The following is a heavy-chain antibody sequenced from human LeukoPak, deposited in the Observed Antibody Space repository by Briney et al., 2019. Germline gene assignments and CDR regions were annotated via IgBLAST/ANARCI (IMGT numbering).Heavy chain of an antibody. J-gene: IGHJ4*02. CDR2: INPNSGGT. D-gene: IGHD3-10*01. CDR1: GYTFTGYY. V-gene: IGHV1-2*02. CDR3: ARDRPLDADDYYGFYYFDY. Sequence: ASVKVSCTASGYTFTGYYMHWVRQAPGQGLEWMGWINPNSGGTNHAQKFQGRVTMNRYTSISTAYMELSRLRSDDTAVYYCARDRPLDADDYYGFYYFDYWGQGTLVSVPS.